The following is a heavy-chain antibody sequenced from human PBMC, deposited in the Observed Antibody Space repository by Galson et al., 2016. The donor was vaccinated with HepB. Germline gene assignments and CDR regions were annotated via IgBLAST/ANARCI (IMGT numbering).Heavy chain of an antibody. CDR2: ISANSGNT. CDR1: GYTFAEYG. Sequence: SVKVSCKASGYTFAEYGITWVRQAPGQGLEWMGTISANSGNTKYAQKFQGRVILTRDTSTTTASLELRSLRSDDTAVYYCARDHGMYYFDYWGQGTLVTVSS. CDR3: ARDHGMYYFDY. V-gene: IGHV1-18*04. J-gene: IGHJ4*02. D-gene: IGHD1-26*01.